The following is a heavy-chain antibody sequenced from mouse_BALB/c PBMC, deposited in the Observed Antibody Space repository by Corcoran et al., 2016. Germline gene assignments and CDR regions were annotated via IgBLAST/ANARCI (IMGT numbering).Heavy chain of an antibody. D-gene: IGHD1-2*01. V-gene: IGHV1S136*01. CDR2: INPYNDGT. CDR3: AVYYGHWYFDV. J-gene: IGHJ1*01. Sequence: EVQLQQSGPELVKPGASVKMSCKASGYTFTSYVMHWVKQKPGQGLEWIGYINPYNDGTKYNEKFKGKATLTSDKSSSTAYMELSSLTSEDSAVYYCAVYYGHWYFDVWGAGTTVTVSS. CDR1: GYTFTSYV.